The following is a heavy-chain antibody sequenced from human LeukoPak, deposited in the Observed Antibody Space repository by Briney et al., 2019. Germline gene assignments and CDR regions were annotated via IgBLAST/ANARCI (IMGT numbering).Heavy chain of an antibody. CDR2: IYTSGST. J-gene: IGHJ6*03. V-gene: IGHV4-61*02. CDR3: ARDTDLASYYYYYMDV. CDR1: GGSISSGSYY. Sequence: SQTLSLTCTVSGGSISSGSYYWSWIRQPAGKGLEWTGRIYTSGSTNYNPSLKSRVTISVDTSKNQFSLKLSSVTAADTAVYYCARDTDLASYYYYYMDVWGKGTTVTVSS.